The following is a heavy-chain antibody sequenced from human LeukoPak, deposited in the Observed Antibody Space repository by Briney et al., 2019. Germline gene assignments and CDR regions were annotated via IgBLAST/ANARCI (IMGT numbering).Heavy chain of an antibody. CDR1: GVTFSSYW. CDR3: AGSGSYNY. CDR2: IKQRGSEK. V-gene: IGHV3-7*01. J-gene: IGHJ4*02. D-gene: IGHD1-26*01. Sequence: GGSVTLSRVASGVTFSSYWMSWVRQAPGKGLEWVANIKQRGSEKYYVASVKGRFTISRDNAKNSLYLQMNSLRAEDTAVYYCAGSGSYNYWGQGTVLSVSS.